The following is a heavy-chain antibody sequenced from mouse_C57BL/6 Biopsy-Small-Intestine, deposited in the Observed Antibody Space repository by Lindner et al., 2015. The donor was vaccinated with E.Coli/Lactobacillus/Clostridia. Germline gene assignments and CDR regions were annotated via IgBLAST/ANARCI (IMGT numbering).Heavy chain of an antibody. CDR1: GYAFSSSW. CDR3: ARPLYYAMDY. CDR2: IYPGDGDT. Sequence: VQLQESGPELVKPGASVKISCKASGYAFSSSWMNWAKQRPGKGLEWIGRIYPGDGDTNYNGKFKGKATLTADKSSSTAYMQLSSLTSEDSAVYFCARPLYYAMDYWGQGTSVTVSS. D-gene: IGHD6-1*01. V-gene: IGHV1-82*01. J-gene: IGHJ4*01.